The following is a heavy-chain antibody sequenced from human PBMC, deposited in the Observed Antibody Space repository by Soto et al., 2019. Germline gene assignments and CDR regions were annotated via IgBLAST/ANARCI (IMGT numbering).Heavy chain of an antibody. CDR3: ARPARYSSPSGFGY. CDR1: GGSISSSSYY. D-gene: IGHD6-19*01. V-gene: IGHV4-39*01. J-gene: IGHJ4*01. Sequence: QLQLQESGPGLVKPSETLSLTCTVSGGSISSSSYYWGWIRQPPGKGLEWIGSIYYSGSTYYNPSLKSRVTISVDTSKNQFSLKLSSVTAADTTVYYCARPARYSSPSGFGYWGHGTLVTVSS. CDR2: IYYSGST.